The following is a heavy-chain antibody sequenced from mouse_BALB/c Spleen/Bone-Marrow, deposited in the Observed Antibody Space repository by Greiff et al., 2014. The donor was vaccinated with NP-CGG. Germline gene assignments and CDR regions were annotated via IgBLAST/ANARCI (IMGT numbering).Heavy chain of an antibody. V-gene: IGHV1-31*01. J-gene: IGHJ4*01. CDR3: ARSSYYAMDY. CDR2: INPYNGAT. Sequence: EVQLQQSGPELVKPGASVKISCKASGYSFTGYYMHWVKQSHVKSLEWIGRINPYNGATSYSQNFKDKASLTVDKSSSTAYMELHSLTSEDSAVYYCARSSYYAMDYWGQGTSVTVSS. CDR1: GYSFTGYY.